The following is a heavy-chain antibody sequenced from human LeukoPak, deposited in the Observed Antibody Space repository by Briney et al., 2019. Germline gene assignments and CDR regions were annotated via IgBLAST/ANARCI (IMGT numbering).Heavy chain of an antibody. V-gene: IGHV3-11*01. CDR3: ARVSGYYFDY. J-gene: IGHJ4*02. D-gene: IGHD1-26*01. Sequence: GGSLRLSCAASGFIFGDYYMSWIRQAPGKGLEWVSYISRSGSIIYYADSVKGRFTISRDNAKNSLYLQMNSLRAEDTAVYYCARVSGYYFDYWGQGTLVTVSS. CDR2: ISRSGSII. CDR1: GFIFGDYY.